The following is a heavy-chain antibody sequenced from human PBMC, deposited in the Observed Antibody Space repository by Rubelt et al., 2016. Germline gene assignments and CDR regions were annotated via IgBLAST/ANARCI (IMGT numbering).Heavy chain of an antibody. CDR3: ASEPRIAVVPGSSMDV. J-gene: IGHJ6*02. D-gene: IGHD2-2*01. V-gene: IGHV3-33*01. CDR2: IWNDGSNK. CDR1: TYA. Sequence: TYAMHWVRQAPGKGLEWVAVIWNDGSNKYYADSVKGRFTISRDNSKNTLYLQMNSLRVEDTAVYYCASEPRIAVVPGSSMDVWGQGTTVTVSS.